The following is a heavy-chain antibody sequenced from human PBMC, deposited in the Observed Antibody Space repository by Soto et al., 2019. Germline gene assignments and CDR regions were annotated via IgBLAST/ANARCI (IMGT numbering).Heavy chain of an antibody. CDR3: GKDLMGEQWLGVMHY. Sequence: QVQLEESGGNVVQPGRSLRLSCAASGFSFSDYGMHWVRQAPGKGLESVALLSYDGDKEYYADSVKGRFTISRDNSKNTVFLQMNSLRPEDTAVYYCGKDLMGEQWLGVMHYWGQGTLGTVSS. J-gene: IGHJ4*02. CDR2: LSYDGDKE. V-gene: IGHV3-30*18. CDR1: GFSFSDYG. D-gene: IGHD6-19*01.